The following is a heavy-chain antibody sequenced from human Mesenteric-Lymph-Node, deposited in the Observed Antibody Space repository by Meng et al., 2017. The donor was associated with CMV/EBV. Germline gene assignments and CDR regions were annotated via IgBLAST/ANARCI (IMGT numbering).Heavy chain of an antibody. CDR1: GGSISNYY. CDR2: IYYSGST. Sequence: SETLSLTCTVSGGSISNYYCSWIRQPPGKGLEWIGYIYYSGSTNSNPSLKSRLTISVDTSKNQFSLKLSSVTAADTAVYYCARGYCSGGSCYPGSYWGQGTLVTVSS. J-gene: IGHJ4*02. D-gene: IGHD2-15*01. V-gene: IGHV4-59*01. CDR3: ARGYCSGGSCYPGSY.